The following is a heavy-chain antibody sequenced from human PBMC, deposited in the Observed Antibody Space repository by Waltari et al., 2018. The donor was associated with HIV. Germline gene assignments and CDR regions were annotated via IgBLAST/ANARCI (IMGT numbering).Heavy chain of an antibody. D-gene: IGHD3-16*02. CDR1: GFTFSSYW. CDR3: ARDRFWGVIYYFDY. Sequence: EVQLVESGGGLVQPGGSLRLSCAASGFTFSSYWMSWVRQAPGKGLEWVANIKQDGSEKYYVDSVKGRFTISRDNAKNSLYLQMNSLRAEDTAVYYCARDRFWGVIYYFDYWGQGTLVTVSS. CDR2: IKQDGSEK. V-gene: IGHV3-7*01. J-gene: IGHJ4*02.